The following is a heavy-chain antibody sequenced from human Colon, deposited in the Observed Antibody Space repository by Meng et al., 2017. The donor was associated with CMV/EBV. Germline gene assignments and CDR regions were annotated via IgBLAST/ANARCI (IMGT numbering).Heavy chain of an antibody. CDR1: GFMFSTYR. D-gene: IGHD3-10*01. CDR2: IKEAGREK. Sequence: GESLKISWAAFGFMFSTYRMSWVRQAPGKGLEWVASIKEAGREKWYADTVKGRFTIARNNDESSVYLQMNNLRAEDTAVYYCAREERWFGELPVPWGQGTLVTVSS. J-gene: IGHJ5*02. CDR3: AREERWFGELPVP. V-gene: IGHV3-7*01.